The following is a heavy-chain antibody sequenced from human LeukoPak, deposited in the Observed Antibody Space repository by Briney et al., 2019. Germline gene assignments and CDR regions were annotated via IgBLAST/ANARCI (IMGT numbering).Heavy chain of an antibody. CDR3: ASNPPHYDSSDSY. J-gene: IGHJ4*02. Sequence: PGGSLRLSCAASGFTFSSYSMNWVRQAPGKGLEWVSSISSSSSYIYYADSVKGRFTISRDNAKNSLYLQMNSLRAEDTAVYYCASNPPHYDSSDSYWGQGTLVTVSS. CDR2: ISSSSSYI. CDR1: GFTFSSYS. D-gene: IGHD3-22*01. V-gene: IGHV3-21*01.